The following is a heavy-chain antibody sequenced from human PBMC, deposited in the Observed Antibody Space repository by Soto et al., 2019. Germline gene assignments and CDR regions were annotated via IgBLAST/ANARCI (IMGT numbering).Heavy chain of an antibody. CDR3: AKASFDQRNAYPTYHWFDT. J-gene: IGHJ5*02. V-gene: IGHV3-43*01. CDR1: GFTFDDYT. Sequence: GGSLRLSCAASGFTFDDYTMYWVRQGPGKGLEWVSLITWDGGRAQYADSVKGRFTISRDNSKDSLYLQMNSLKTEDTALYYCAKASFDQRNAYPTYHWFDTWGQGTLVTVSS. D-gene: IGHD3-16*01. CDR2: ITWDGGRA.